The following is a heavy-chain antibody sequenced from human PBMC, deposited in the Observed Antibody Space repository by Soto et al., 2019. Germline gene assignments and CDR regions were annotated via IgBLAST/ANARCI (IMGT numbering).Heavy chain of an antibody. CDR2: ISSSGGNI. D-gene: IGHD2-15*01. CDR3: ARDPDRADIVVVVAAEDDAFDI. Sequence: GGSLRLSCASPGFTFSSYSMNWVRQAPGKGLEWVSYISSSGGNIYYADSVKGRFTISRDNAKNSLYLQMNNLRDEDTAVYYCARDPDRADIVVVVAAEDDAFDIWGQGTMVTVSS. CDR1: GFTFSSYS. J-gene: IGHJ3*02. V-gene: IGHV3-48*02.